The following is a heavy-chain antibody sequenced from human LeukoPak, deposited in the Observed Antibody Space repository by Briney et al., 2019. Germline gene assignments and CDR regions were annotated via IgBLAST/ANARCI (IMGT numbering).Heavy chain of an antibody. D-gene: IGHD6-13*01. CDR3: ARAGYSSSWYQEGAFDI. J-gene: IGHJ3*02. V-gene: IGHV1-2*02. CDR1: GYTFTGYY. Sequence: GASVKVSCKASGYTFTGYYMHWVRQAPGQGLEWMGWINPNSGGTNYAQKFQGRVTMTRDTSISTAYMELSRLRSDDTAVYYCARAGYSSSWYQEGAFDIWGQGTMVTVSS. CDR2: INPNSGGT.